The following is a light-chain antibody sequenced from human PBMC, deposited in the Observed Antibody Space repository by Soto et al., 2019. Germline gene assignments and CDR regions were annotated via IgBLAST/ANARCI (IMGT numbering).Light chain of an antibody. V-gene: IGLV1-40*01. CDR1: STNIGDNY. CDR3: QSYDSSLSGSV. J-gene: IGLJ1*01. CDR2: DND. Sequence: SVLTQPPSVSAAPGQRVTISCSGTSTNIGDNYVSWYQHLPGTAPKLVVYDNDRRPSGVPDRFSGSKSGTSASLAITGLQAEDEAGYYCQSYDSSLSGSVFGTGTKVTVL.